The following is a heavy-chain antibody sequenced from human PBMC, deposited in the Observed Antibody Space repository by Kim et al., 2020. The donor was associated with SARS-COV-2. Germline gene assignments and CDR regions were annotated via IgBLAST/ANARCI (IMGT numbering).Heavy chain of an antibody. CDR2: IVVGSGNT. CDR1: GFTFTSSA. CDR3: AADWAIGDGYSVYFDY. D-gene: IGHD5-18*01. V-gene: IGHV1-58*01. J-gene: IGHJ4*02. Sequence: SVKVSCKASGFTFTSSAVQWVRQARGQRLEWIGWIVVGSGNTNYAQKFQERVTITRDMSTSTAYMELSSLRSEDTAVYYCAADWAIGDGYSVYFDYWGQGTLVTVSS.